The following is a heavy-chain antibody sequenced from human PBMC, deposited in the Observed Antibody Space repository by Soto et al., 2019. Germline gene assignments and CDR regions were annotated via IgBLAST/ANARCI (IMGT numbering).Heavy chain of an antibody. CDR1: GGSISSGDYY. V-gene: IGHV4-30-4*01. CDR2: IYYSGST. J-gene: IGHJ5*02. CDR3: ARAVVTVNWFDP. D-gene: IGHD2-15*01. Sequence: SETLSLTCTVSGGSISSGDYYWSWIRQPPGKGLERIGYIYYSGSTYYNPSLKSRVTISVDTSKNQFSLKLSSVTAADTAVYYCARAVVTVNWFDPWGQGTLVTVSS.